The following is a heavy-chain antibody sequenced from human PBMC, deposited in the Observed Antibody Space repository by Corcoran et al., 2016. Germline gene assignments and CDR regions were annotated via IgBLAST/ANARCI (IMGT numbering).Heavy chain of an antibody. Sequence: QVQLQQWGAGLLKPSETLSLTCAVYGESFSGYYWSWIRQPPGKGLEWIGEINHSGTTKYNPSLKIRVTISVDTSKSQFSLKLTSMTAADTAVYYCARGGEGRRWFDPWGQGILVTVSS. J-gene: IGHJ5*02. CDR3: ARGGEGRRWFDP. V-gene: IGHV4-34*02. D-gene: IGHD3-10*01. CDR2: INHSGTT. CDR1: GESFSGYY.